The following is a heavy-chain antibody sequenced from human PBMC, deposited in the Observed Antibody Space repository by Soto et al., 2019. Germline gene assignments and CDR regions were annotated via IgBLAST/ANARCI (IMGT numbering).Heavy chain of an antibody. Sequence: ALVKVSCKASGYTFTSYYMHWVRQAPGQGLEWMGIINPSGGSTSYAQKFQGRVTMTRDTSTSTVYMELSSLRSEDTAVYYCARAPMGQWPHSYYFDYWGQGTLVTVSS. CDR1: GYTFTSYY. CDR3: ARAPMGQWPHSYYFDY. CDR2: INPSGGST. D-gene: IGHD6-19*01. V-gene: IGHV1-46*01. J-gene: IGHJ4*02.